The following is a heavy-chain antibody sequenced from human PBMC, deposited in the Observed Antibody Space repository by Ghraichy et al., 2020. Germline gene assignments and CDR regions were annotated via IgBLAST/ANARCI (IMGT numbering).Heavy chain of an antibody. D-gene: IGHD3-16*01. J-gene: IGHJ4*02. CDR1: GGSISSYY. CDR2: IYYSGST. Sequence: SETLSLTCTVSGGSISSYYWSWIRQPPGKGLEWIGYIYYSGSTNYNPSLKSRVTISVDTSKNQFSLKLSSVTAADTAVYYCARGGGDVVTNSIVSLFDYWGQGTLVTVSS. CDR3: ARGGGDVVTNSIVSLFDY. V-gene: IGHV4-59*01.